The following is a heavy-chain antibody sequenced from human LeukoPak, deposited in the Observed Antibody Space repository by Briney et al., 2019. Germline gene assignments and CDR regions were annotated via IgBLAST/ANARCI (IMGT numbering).Heavy chain of an antibody. D-gene: IGHD5-18*01. V-gene: IGHV3-74*01. J-gene: IGHJ4*02. CDR1: GFTFSGYW. CDR3: AREMDIAMVFDY. CDR2: INTDGSSA. Sequence: GGSLRLSCAASGFTFSGYWMHWVRQAPGKGLVWVSRINTDGSSAWYADSVKGRFTISRDNAKNTLYLQMNSLRAEDTALYFCAREMDIAMVFDYWGQGTMVTVSP.